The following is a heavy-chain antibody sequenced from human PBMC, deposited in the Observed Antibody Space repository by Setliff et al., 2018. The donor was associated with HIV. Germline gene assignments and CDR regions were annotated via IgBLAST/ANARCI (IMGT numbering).Heavy chain of an antibody. CDR3: ARGNYYASGLDY. Sequence: PSETLSLTCTVSGGSISSYYWSWIRQPPGKGLEWIGYIYYSGSTNSNPSLKSRVTMSIDASKNQFSLNLRSVTAADTATYYCARGNYYASGLDYWGQGTLVTVSS. CDR1: GGSISSYY. J-gene: IGHJ4*02. V-gene: IGHV4-59*01. D-gene: IGHD3-10*01. CDR2: IYYSGST.